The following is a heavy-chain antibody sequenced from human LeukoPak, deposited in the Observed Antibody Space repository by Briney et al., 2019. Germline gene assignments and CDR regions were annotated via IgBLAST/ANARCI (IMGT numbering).Heavy chain of an antibody. J-gene: IGHJ3*02. D-gene: IGHD2-21*02. CDR3: ARVGDSYCGGGCGIGAFDI. Sequence: GGSLRLSCAASGFTFSSYAMSWVRQAPGKGLEWVSAISGSGGSTYYADSVKGRFTISRDNSKNTLYLQMNSLRAEDTAVYYCARVGDSYCGGGCGIGAFDIWGQGTMVTVSS. V-gene: IGHV3-23*01. CDR1: GFTFSSYA. CDR2: ISGSGGST.